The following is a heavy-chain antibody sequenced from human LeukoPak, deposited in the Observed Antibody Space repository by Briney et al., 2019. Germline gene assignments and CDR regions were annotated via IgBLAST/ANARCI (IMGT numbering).Heavy chain of an antibody. Sequence: GGSLRLSCAASGFIFSSYVMSWVRQAPGKGLEWVSSISGSGGSTYYADSVKGRFTISRDNSKNTLYLQMNSLRAEDTAVYYCARTTEGYCSSASCFGFSYSYYMDVWGKGTTVTISS. V-gene: IGHV3-23*01. CDR3: ARTTEGYCSSASCFGFSYSYYMDV. J-gene: IGHJ6*03. D-gene: IGHD2-2*01. CDR2: ISGSGGST. CDR1: GFIFSSYV.